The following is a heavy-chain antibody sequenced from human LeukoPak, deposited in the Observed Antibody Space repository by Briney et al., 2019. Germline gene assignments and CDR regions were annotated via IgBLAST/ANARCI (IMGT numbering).Heavy chain of an antibody. CDR2: IWYDGGNK. CDR3: AREGGIAARPRGLDY. CDR1: GFTFSSYG. J-gene: IGHJ4*02. Sequence: GRSLRLSCAASGFTFSSYGMHWVRQAPGKGLEWVAVIWYDGGNKYYADSVKGRFTISRDNSKNTLYLQMNSLRAEDTAVYYCAREGGIAARPRGLDYWGQGTLVTVSS. V-gene: IGHV3-33*01. D-gene: IGHD6-6*01.